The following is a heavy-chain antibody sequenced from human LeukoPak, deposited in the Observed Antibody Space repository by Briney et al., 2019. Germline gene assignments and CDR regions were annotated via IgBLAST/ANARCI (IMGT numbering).Heavy chain of an antibody. CDR2: INPSDGST. D-gene: IGHD2-15*01. Sequence: GASVKVSCKASGYTFTSFYMDWVRQAPGQGLEWMGIINPSDGSTSYAQRFQGRVTMTRDMSTRTVYVELRSLRSEDTALYYCARSQKDCSSSSCYLFDYWGQGTLVTVSS. J-gene: IGHJ4*02. CDR1: GYTFTSFY. V-gene: IGHV1-46*01. CDR3: ARSQKDCSSSSCYLFDY.